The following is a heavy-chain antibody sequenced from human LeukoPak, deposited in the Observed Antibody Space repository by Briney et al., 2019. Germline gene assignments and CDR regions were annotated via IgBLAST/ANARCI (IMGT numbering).Heavy chain of an antibody. V-gene: IGHV4-39*01. D-gene: IGHD1-26*01. CDR2: LYYSGNT. Sequence: SETLSLTCIVSGDSISSSSYYWGWIRQPPGKGLEWIGSLYYSGNTYYNPSLKSRVTISVDTSKNQFSLKLSSVTAADTAVYYCARLAYGGSFYPPRRFDYWGQGTLVTVSS. CDR1: GDSISSSSYY. CDR3: ARLAYGGSFYPPRRFDY. J-gene: IGHJ4*02.